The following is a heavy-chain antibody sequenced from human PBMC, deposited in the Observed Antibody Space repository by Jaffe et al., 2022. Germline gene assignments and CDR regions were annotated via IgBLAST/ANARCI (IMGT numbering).Heavy chain of an antibody. J-gene: IGHJ5*02. CDR1: GGSISSGSYY. CDR3: ARGGTLWFGDLGSWFDP. Sequence: QVQLQESGPGLVKPSQTLSLTCTVSGGSISSGSYYWSWIRQPAGKGLEWIGRIYTSGSTNYNPSLKSRVTISVDTSKNQFSLKLSSVTAADTAVYYCARGGTLWFGDLGSWFDPWGQGTLVTVSS. D-gene: IGHD3-10*01. V-gene: IGHV4-61*02. CDR2: IYTSGST.